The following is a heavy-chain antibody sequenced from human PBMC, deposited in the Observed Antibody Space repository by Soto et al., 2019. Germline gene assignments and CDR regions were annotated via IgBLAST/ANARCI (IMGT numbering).Heavy chain of an antibody. D-gene: IGHD1-26*01. V-gene: IGHV6-1*01. CDR3: ARGVSGSYDCYYGMDV. CDR2: TYYRSKWYN. Sequence: PSQTLSLTCAISGDIVSSNSAAWNWIRQSPSRGLEWLGRTYYRSKWYNDYAVSVKSRITINPDTSKNQFSLQLNSVTPEDTAVYYCARGVSGSYDCYYGMDVWGQGTTVTVSS. CDR1: GDIVSSNSAA. J-gene: IGHJ6*02.